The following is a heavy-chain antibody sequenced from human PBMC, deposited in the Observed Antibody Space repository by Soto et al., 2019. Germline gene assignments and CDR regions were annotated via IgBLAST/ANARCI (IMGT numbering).Heavy chain of an antibody. CDR1: GFTFSSYA. Sequence: EVQLLESGGGLVQPGGSPRLSCAASGFTFSSYAMSWVRQAPGKGLEWVSVISGSGGSTYYADSVKGRFTISRDNAKNTLYVQMNSLRAEDTAVYYCARRSSGWYFDYWGQGTLVTVSS. J-gene: IGHJ4*02. V-gene: IGHV3-23*01. D-gene: IGHD6-19*01. CDR2: ISGSGGST. CDR3: ARRSSGWYFDY.